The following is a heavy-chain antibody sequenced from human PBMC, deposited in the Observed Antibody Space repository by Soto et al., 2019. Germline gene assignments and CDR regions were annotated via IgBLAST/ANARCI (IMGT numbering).Heavy chain of an antibody. CDR2: IYHSGST. V-gene: IGHV4-4*02. CDR1: GGSISSSNW. J-gene: IGHJ6*02. CDR3: ARTKYDGPLDYYDSSGYYFPGYYYGMDV. D-gene: IGHD3-22*01. Sequence: PSETLSLTCAVSGGSISSSNWWSWVRQPPGKGLEWIGEIYHSGSTNYNPSLKSRVTISVDKSKNQFSLKLSSVTAADTAVYYCARTKYDGPLDYYDSSGYYFPGYYYGMDVWGQGTTVTVSS.